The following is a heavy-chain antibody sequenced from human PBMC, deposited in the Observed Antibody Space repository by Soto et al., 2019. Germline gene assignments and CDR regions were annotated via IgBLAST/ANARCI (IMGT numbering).Heavy chain of an antibody. Sequence: QVQLVQSGAEVKKPGASVKVSCKASGYTFTSYGISWVRQAPGQGLEWMGWISAYNGNTNYAQKLQGRVTMTTDTSTSTAYMELRSLRSDDTAVYYCARDQPQYYYDSSGYFDYWGQGTLVTVCS. V-gene: IGHV1-18*01. J-gene: IGHJ4*02. CDR3: ARDQPQYYYDSSGYFDY. D-gene: IGHD3-22*01. CDR2: ISAYNGNT. CDR1: GYTFTSYG.